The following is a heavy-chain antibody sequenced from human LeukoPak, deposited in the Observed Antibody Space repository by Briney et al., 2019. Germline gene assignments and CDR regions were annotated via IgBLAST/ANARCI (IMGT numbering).Heavy chain of an antibody. Sequence: SETLSLTCTVSGYSISSGYYWGWIRQPPGKGLEWIGSIYHSGSTYYNPSLKSRVTISEDTSKNQFSLKLSSVTAADTAVYYCVRQGDGYCSSTNCLYSFDYWGPGTLVTVSS. D-gene: IGHD2-2*03. CDR2: IYHSGST. CDR3: VRQGDGYCSSTNCLYSFDY. V-gene: IGHV4-38-2*02. CDR1: GYSISSGYY. J-gene: IGHJ4*02.